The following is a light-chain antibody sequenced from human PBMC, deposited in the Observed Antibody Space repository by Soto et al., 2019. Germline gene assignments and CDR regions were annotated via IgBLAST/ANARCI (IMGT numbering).Light chain of an antibody. CDR3: SSYAGSNKSV. CDR2: EVS. CDR1: SSDVGGYNY. Sequence: QSALTQPPSASGSPGQSVTISCTGTSSDVGGYNYVSWYQQHPGKAPKLMIYEVSKRPSGVPARFSGSKSGNTASLPVSGLQPEAEADSYCSSYAGSNKSVFGTGTTVTVL. J-gene: IGLJ1*01. V-gene: IGLV2-8*01.